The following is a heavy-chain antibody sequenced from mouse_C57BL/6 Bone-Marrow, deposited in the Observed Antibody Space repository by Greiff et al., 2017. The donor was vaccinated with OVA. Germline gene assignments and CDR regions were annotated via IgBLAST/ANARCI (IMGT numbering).Heavy chain of an antibody. Sequence: EVKVVESGGGLVKPGGSLKLSCAASGFTFSSYAMSWVRQTPEKRLEWVATISAGGSYTYYPDNVKGRFTISRDNAKNNLYLQMSHLKSEDTAMYYCARDRYGNLYYFDYWGQGTTLTVSS. V-gene: IGHV5-4*01. D-gene: IGHD2-1*01. J-gene: IGHJ2*01. CDR2: ISAGGSYT. CDR3: ARDRYGNLYYFDY. CDR1: GFTFSSYA.